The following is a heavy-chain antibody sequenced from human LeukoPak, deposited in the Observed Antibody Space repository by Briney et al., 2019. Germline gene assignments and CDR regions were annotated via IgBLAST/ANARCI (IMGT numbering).Heavy chain of an antibody. CDR1: GGSISSGGYY. J-gene: IGHJ4*02. V-gene: IGHV4-39*07. Sequence: SETLSLTCTVSGGSISSGGYYWSWIRQPPGKGLEWIGEINHSGSTNYNPSLKSRVTISVDTSKNQFSLKLSSVTAADTAVYYCARERFRGYSGYLVYWGQGTLVTVSS. D-gene: IGHD5-12*01. CDR3: ARERFRGYSGYLVY. CDR2: INHSGST.